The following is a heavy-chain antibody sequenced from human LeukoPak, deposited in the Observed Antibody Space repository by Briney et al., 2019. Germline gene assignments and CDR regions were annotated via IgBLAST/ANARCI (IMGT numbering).Heavy chain of an antibody. V-gene: IGHV4-34*01. J-gene: IGHJ4*02. CDR2: INHRGST. D-gene: IGHD6-19*01. CDR1: GGSFSGYY. Sequence: SETLSLTCAVYGGSFSGYYWSWIRQPPGKGLEWIGEINHRGSTNYNPSLKSRVTISVDTCKNQFSLKLSSVTAADTAVCYCAGKAVAGPYFDYWGQGTLVTVSS. CDR3: AGKAVAGPYFDY.